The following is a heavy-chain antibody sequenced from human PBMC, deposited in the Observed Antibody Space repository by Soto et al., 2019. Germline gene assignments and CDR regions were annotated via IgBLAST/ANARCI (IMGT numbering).Heavy chain of an antibody. CDR1: GGSINSYC. Sequence: QVQLPASGPGLVKPSETLSLTCTVSGGSINSYCWSWLRQPPGKGLEWIAYIFDSGNANYTPSLKSRGTISVDTSKNQFSRKLTSVTAADTAVYYCARHRRTTVAKFYFDNWGQGALVTVSS. V-gene: IGHV4-59*08. D-gene: IGHD4-4*01. CDR3: ARHRRTTVAKFYFDN. J-gene: IGHJ4*02. CDR2: IFDSGNA.